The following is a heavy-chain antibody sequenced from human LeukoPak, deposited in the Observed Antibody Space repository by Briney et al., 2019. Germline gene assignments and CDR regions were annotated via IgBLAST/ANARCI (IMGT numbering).Heavy chain of an antibody. J-gene: IGHJ4*02. CDR2: ISAYNGNT. V-gene: IGHV1-18*01. D-gene: IGHD3-10*01. CDR3: ARDLGAYYGSASYLYFDY. Sequence: ASVKVSCKASGYTFTSYGISWVRQAPGQGLEWLGWISAYNGNTNYAQKLQGRVTMTTDTSTSAAYMELRSLRSDDTAVYYCARDLGAYYGSASYLYFDYWGQGTLVTVSS. CDR1: GYTFTSYG.